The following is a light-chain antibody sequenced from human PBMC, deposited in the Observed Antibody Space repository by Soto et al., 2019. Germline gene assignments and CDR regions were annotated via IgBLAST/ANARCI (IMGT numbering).Light chain of an antibody. CDR2: AAS. CDR1: HDISTF. V-gene: IGKV1-16*01. Sequence: DIQMAQSPSSVSASVENKVTITCRASHDISTFLAWYQIKADKDPKSLIYAASILQVGVPSRFSGSGFGTDFTLTISSMQHEDFATYYCQQYNYFPATFGQGTKVDIK. J-gene: IGKJ1*01. CDR3: QQYNYFPAT.